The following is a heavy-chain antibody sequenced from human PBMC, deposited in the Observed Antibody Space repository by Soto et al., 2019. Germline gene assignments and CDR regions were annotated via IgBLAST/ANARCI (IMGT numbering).Heavy chain of an antibody. Sequence: VGSLRLSGAASGFAFSRYGIHWVRQAPGKGLEWVAVISYDGSNKFYADSVKGRFTISRDNSKNTLYLQMNSLRAEDTAVYYCAKDLYSSETYTYYCGMDVWGQGTTVTVSS. CDR1: GFAFSRYG. CDR3: AKDLYSSETYTYYCGMDV. CDR2: ISYDGSNK. D-gene: IGHD3-10*01. J-gene: IGHJ6*02. V-gene: IGHV3-30*18.